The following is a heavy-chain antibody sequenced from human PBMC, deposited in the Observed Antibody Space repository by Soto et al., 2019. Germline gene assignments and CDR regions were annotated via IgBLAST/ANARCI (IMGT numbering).Heavy chain of an antibody. Sequence: QVQLVQSGAEVKKPGASVKVSCKASGYSFTHYGITWVQQAPGQGLEWTGWINAYVGETKSAQKYEGRVTVTMDTSTNTAYLELRSLRSDDTAVYYCARGDGDTLDYWGQGTLVRVSA. CDR3: ARGDGDTLDY. V-gene: IGHV1-18*01. CDR2: INAYVGET. CDR1: GYSFTHYG. J-gene: IGHJ4*02.